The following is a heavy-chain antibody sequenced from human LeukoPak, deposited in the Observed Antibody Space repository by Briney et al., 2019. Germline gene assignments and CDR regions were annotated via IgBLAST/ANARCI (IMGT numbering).Heavy chain of an antibody. J-gene: IGHJ5*02. D-gene: IGHD3-22*01. CDR2: ISAYNGNT. CDR3: ARDEARYSSGYYPNWFDP. Sequence: ASVKVSCKASGYTFTNYGIRWVRQAPGQGLEWMGWISAYNGNTHYAQKLQGRVTMTTDTSTSTAYMELRSLRSDDTAVYYCARDEARYSSGYYPNWFDPWGQGTLVTVSS. CDR1: GYTFTNYG. V-gene: IGHV1-18*01.